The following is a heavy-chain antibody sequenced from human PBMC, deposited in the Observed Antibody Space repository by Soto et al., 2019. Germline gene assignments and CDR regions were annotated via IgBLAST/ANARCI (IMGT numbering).Heavy chain of an antibody. CDR1: GFTFRGYA. V-gene: IGHV3-64D*06. D-gene: IGHD5-18*01. CDR3: VRGNWAYSYNNWFDP. CDR2: LSGDGRST. J-gene: IGHJ5*02. Sequence: GGSLRLSCAASGFTFRGYAIHWVRQAPGKGLEYVSALSGDGRSTYYADSVKGRFTVFRDNSKNTLFLQMSRLRVEDTAVYYCVRGNWAYSYNNWFDPWGQGTLVTVSS.